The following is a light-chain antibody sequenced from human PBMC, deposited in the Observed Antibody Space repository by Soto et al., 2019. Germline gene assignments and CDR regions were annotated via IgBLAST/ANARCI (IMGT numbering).Light chain of an antibody. CDR1: SSDVGVYNY. CDR2: DVS. V-gene: IGLV2-14*01. J-gene: IGLJ1*01. CDR3: PSYTSSSTLGNV. Sequence: QSALAQPASVSGSPGQSTTISCTGTSSDVGVYNYVSWYQQHPGKAPKLMIYDVSNRPSGVSNLFSGSKSGNTASLTISGLHADDEADYYCPSYTSSSTLGNVFGTGTKLTVL.